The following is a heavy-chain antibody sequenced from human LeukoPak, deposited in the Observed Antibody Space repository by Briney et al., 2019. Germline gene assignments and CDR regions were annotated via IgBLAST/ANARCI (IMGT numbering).Heavy chain of an antibody. CDR1: GGSISSGDYY. D-gene: IGHD2-2*01. J-gene: IGHJ4*02. CDR3: ARGRRGYCSSTSCRSSLGY. V-gene: IGHV4-30-4*08. Sequence: SETLSLTCTVSGGSISSGDYYWSWIRQPPGKGLEWIGYIYYSGSTNYNPSLKSRVTISVDTSKNQFSLKLSSVTAADTAVYYCARGRRGYCSSTSCRSSLGYWGQGTLVTVSS. CDR2: IYYSGST.